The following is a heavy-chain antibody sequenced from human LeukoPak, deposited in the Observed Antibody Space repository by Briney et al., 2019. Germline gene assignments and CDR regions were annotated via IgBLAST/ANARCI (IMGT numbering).Heavy chain of an antibody. CDR2: ISGSGGST. V-gene: IGHV3-23*01. Sequence: AGGSLRLSCAASAFTFSSYAMSWVRQAPGKGLDWVSAISGSGGSTYYADSVKGRFTISRDNSKNTLYLQMNSLRAEDRAVYYCAKDKEEYYYDSSALFDYWGQGTLVTVSS. CDR1: AFTFSSYA. J-gene: IGHJ4*02. CDR3: AKDKEEYYYDSSALFDY. D-gene: IGHD3-22*01.